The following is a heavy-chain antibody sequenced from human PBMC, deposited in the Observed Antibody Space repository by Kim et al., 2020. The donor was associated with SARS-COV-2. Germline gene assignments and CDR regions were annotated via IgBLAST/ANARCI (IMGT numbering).Heavy chain of an antibody. J-gene: IGHJ5*01. D-gene: IGHD2-8*01. V-gene: IGHV3-48*02. CDR2: ISLSSSTS. CDR3: ARDSNNGAFFDS. CDR1: GFSFKSYS. Sequence: GGSLRLSCAASGFSFKSYSMNWVRQAPGKGLEWISYISLSSSTSSYADSVRGRFTISRDNAKNLLHLQMNSLRDDDTAVYYCARDSNNGAFFDSWGQGTL.